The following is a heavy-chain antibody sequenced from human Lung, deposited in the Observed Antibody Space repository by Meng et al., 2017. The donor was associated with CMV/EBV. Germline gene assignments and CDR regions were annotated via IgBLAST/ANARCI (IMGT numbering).Heavy chain of an antibody. CDR3: ARVAEAGRGMDV. J-gene: IGHJ6*02. Sequence: GESXKISXAASGFTFSSHWMTWVRQAPGKGLEWVANINQDGSQKNYVDSVKGRFTISRDNAKNSLFLQMNSLRAEDTAVYYCARVAEAGRGMDVWGQGTTVTVSS. D-gene: IGHD6-13*01. CDR1: GFTFSSHW. V-gene: IGHV3-7*04. CDR2: INQDGSQK.